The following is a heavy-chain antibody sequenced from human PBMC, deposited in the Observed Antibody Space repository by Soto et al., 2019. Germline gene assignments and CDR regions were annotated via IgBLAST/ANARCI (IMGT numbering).Heavy chain of an antibody. D-gene: IGHD3-22*01. CDR2: ISSSSSFI. Sequence: EVQLVESGGGLVKPGGSLRLSCAASGFTFSSYSMNWVRQAPGKGLEWVSSISSSSSFIYYADSLKGRFNISRDNAKNSLYLQMNSLRAEDTAVYYCARNPYYYDTSGYYYWGQGTLVTVSS. CDR3: ARNPYYYDTSGYYY. J-gene: IGHJ4*02. V-gene: IGHV3-21*01. CDR1: GFTFSSYS.